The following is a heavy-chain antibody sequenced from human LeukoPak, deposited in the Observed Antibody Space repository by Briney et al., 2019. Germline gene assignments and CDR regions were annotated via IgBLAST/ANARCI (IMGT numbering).Heavy chain of an antibody. V-gene: IGHV3-30-3*01. J-gene: IGHJ4*02. CDR3: ARGGAAAARKRGIDY. CDR2: ISYDGSNK. Sequence: PGGSLRLSCAASGFTFSSYAMHWVRQAPGKGLEWVAVISYDGSNKYYADSVKGRFTISRDNTKNSLYLQMNSLRVEDTAVYYCARGGAAAARKRGIDYWGQGTLVTVSS. CDR1: GFTFSSYA. D-gene: IGHD6-13*01.